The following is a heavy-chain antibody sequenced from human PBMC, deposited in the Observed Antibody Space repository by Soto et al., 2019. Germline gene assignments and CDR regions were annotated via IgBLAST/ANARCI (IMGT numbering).Heavy chain of an antibody. V-gene: IGHV3-30-3*01. CDR2: ISYYGSNK. J-gene: IGHJ4*02. CDR1: GFTFSSYA. D-gene: IGHD3-22*01. CDR3: ARDSSGYSLAFDY. Sequence: QVQLVESGGGVVQPGRSLRLSCAASGFTFSSYAMNWVRQAPGKGLEWVAVISYYGSNKYYADSVKGRFTISRDNSKNTLYLQMNSLRAEDTAVYYCARDSSGYSLAFDYLGQGTLVPRSS.